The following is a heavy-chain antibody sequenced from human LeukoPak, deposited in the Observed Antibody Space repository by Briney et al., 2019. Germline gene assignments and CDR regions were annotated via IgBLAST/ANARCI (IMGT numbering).Heavy chain of an antibody. CDR2: FYPEEGET. V-gene: IGHV1-24*01. CDR1: GYTLTELS. Sequence: ASVKVSCEVSGYTLTELSMHWVRQAPQKGLEWMGGFYPEEGETIYAQKFQGRVTMTEDTSTDTAYMELSSLRSEDTAVYYCATTLPRQWLVLWGAFDIWGQGTMVTVSS. J-gene: IGHJ3*02. CDR3: ATTLPRQWLVLWGAFDI. D-gene: IGHD6-19*01.